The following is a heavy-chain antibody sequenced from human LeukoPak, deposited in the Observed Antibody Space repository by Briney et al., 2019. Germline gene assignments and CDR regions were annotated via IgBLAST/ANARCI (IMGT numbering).Heavy chain of an antibody. CDR2: IKSKTDGGTT. D-gene: IGHD5-12*01. V-gene: IGHV3-15*01. CDR1: RVTVNKAW. J-gene: IGHJ3*01. CDR3: TTARGYSAYEY. Sequence: RGSLRLSCAPSRVTVNKAWMTWVRQAPREGLQWVGRIKSKTDGGTTDFGAPVNGRFTISRDDSENSLYLQMNSLKAEDTAIYYCTTARGYSAYEYWGRGTMVTVSS.